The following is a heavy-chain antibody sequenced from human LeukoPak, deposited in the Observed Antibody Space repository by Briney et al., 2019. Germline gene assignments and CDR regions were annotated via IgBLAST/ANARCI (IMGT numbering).Heavy chain of an antibody. CDR3: ARGISSITIFGVVISGMDV. CDR2: IYYSGST. Sequence: SETLSLTCAVSSGSISSGGYSWSWIRQPPGKGLEWIGYIYYSGSTNYNPSLKSRVTISVDTSKNQFSLKLSSVTAADTAVYYCARGISSITIFGVVISGMDVWGQGTTVTVSS. V-gene: IGHV4-61*08. D-gene: IGHD3-3*01. J-gene: IGHJ6*02. CDR1: SGSISSGGYS.